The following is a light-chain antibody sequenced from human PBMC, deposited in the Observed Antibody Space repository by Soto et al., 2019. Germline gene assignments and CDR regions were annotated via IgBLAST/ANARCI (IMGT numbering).Light chain of an antibody. CDR3: CSYVDTDTWV. CDR1: NSDVGGYNY. J-gene: IGLJ3*02. V-gene: IGLV2-11*01. CDR2: GVS. Sequence: ALTQPRSVSGSPGQSVTISCTGTNSDVGGYNYVSWYQQYPGKAPKLMISGVSERPSGVPDRFSGSKSGNTASLTISGLQAEDEAHYYCCSYVDTDTWVFGGGTKVTVL.